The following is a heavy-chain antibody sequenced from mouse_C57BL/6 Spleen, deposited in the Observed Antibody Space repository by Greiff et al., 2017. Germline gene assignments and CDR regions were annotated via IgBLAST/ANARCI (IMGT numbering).Heavy chain of an antibody. CDR1: GYAFSSYW. J-gene: IGHJ2*01. V-gene: IGHV1-80*01. CDR2: IYPGDGDT. Sequence: VKLMESGAELVKPGASVKISCKASGYAFSSYWMNWVKQRPGKGLEWIGQIYPGDGDTNYNGKFKGKATLTADKSSSTAYMQLSSLTSEDSAVYFCARYGDGYYATFDYWGQGTTLTVSS. D-gene: IGHD2-3*01. CDR3: ARYGDGYYATFDY.